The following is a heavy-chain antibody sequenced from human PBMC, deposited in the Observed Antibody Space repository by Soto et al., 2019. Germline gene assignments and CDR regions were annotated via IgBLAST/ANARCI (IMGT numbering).Heavy chain of an antibody. CDR2: IYYSGST. Sequence: SETLSLTCTVSGGSISSYYWSWIRQPPGKGLEWIGYIYYSGSTNYNPSLKSRVTISVDTSKNQFSLKLSSVTAADTAVYYCARGPYYDILTGPPNWFYPWGQGTLVTVSS. V-gene: IGHV4-59*01. J-gene: IGHJ5*02. D-gene: IGHD3-9*01. CDR1: GGSISSYY. CDR3: ARGPYYDILTGPPNWFYP.